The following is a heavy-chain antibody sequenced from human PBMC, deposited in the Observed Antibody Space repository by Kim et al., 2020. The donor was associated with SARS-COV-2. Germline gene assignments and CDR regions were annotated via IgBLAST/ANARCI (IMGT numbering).Heavy chain of an antibody. J-gene: IGHJ4*02. CDR3: AIPRYNWNDGVRGGPDY. V-gene: IGHV1-69*04. D-gene: IGHD1-1*01. CDR1: GGTFSSYA. Sequence: SVKVSCKASGGTFSSYAISWVRQAPGQGLEWMGRIIPILGIANYAQKFQGRVTITADKSTSTAYMELSSLRSEDTAVYYCAIPRYNWNDGVRGGPDYWGQGTLVTVSS. CDR2: IIPILGIA.